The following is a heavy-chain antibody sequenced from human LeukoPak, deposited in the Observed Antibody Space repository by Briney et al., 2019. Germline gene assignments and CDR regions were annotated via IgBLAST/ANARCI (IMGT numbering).Heavy chain of an antibody. Sequence: PGGSLRLSCAASGFTFSSYWMSWVRQAPGKGLEWVANIKQDGSEKYYVDSVKGRFTISRDNSKNTLYLQMNSLRAEDTAVYYCAKTPTVVPAAYDYWGQGTLVTVSS. D-gene: IGHD2-2*01. CDR1: GFTFSSYW. J-gene: IGHJ4*02. CDR2: IKQDGSEK. V-gene: IGHV3-7*03. CDR3: AKTPTVVPAAYDY.